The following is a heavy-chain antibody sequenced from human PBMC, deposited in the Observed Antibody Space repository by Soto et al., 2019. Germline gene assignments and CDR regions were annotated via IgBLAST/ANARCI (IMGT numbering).Heavy chain of an antibody. Sequence: ASVKVSCKASGYSFVSYDISWVRQAPGQGLEWLGIINPSGGYTTYAQRFLGRVTMTSDTSTSTVHMELGSLISEDTAVYYCAKDVRPDGYWDLDYWGQGTPVTVSS. J-gene: IGHJ4*02. V-gene: IGHV1-46*01. CDR3: AKDVRPDGYWDLDY. D-gene: IGHD5-12*01. CDR2: INPSGGYT. CDR1: GYSFVSYD.